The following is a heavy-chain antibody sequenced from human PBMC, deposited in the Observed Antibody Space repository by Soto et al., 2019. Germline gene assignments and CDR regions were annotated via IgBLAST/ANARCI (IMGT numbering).Heavy chain of an antibody. J-gene: IGHJ3*02. CDR2: FDPEDGET. CDR3: ATDPQVAQPFSLAFDI. Sequence: ASVKVSCKVSGYTLTELSMHWVRQAPGKRLEWMGGFDPEDGETIYAQKFQGRVTMTEDTSTDTAYMELSSLRSEDTAVYYCATDPQVAQPFSLAFDIWGQGTMVTVSS. V-gene: IGHV1-24*01. CDR1: GYTLTELS. D-gene: IGHD2-15*01.